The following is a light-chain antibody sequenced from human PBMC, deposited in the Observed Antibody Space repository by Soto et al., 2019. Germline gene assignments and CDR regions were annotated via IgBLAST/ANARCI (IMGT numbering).Light chain of an antibody. V-gene: IGKV3-20*01. J-gene: IGKJ1*01. CDR3: QQYDEWPLT. Sequence: EIVLTQSPGTLSLSPGERATLSCRASQSVSNNYLAWYQQKPGQAPRLLIYGASSRATGIPDRFSGSGSGTDFTLTVSSLQSDDFAVYYCQQYDEWPLTFGQGTKVDI. CDR2: GAS. CDR1: QSVSNNY.